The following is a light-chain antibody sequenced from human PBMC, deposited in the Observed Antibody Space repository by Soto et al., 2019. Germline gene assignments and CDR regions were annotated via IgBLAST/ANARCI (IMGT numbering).Light chain of an antibody. CDR3: DSYTSSRAYV. Sequence: QSALTQPASVSGSPGQSITISCTGTSSDVGGYNYVSWYQQQAGKAPKLIIHEVSNRPSGVSNRFSGSKSGNTASLTISGLPAEDEADYYCDSYTSSRAYVFGIGTKLTVL. V-gene: IGLV2-14*01. CDR2: EVS. CDR1: SSDVGGYNY. J-gene: IGLJ1*01.